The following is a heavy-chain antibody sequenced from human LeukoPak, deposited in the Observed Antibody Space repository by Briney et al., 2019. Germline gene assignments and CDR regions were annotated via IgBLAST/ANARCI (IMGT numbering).Heavy chain of an antibody. D-gene: IGHD4-17*01. CDR3: ASPSVSDYGDYAFDY. J-gene: IGHJ4*02. CDR1: GYTFTGYY. CDR2: INPNSGGT. V-gene: IGHV1-2*02. Sequence: ASVTVSCKASGYTFTGYYMHWVRQAPGQGLEWMGWINPNSGGTNYAHKLQGRVTMTRDTSISTAYMELSRLRSDDTAVYSCASPSVSDYGDYAFDYWGQGTLVTVSS.